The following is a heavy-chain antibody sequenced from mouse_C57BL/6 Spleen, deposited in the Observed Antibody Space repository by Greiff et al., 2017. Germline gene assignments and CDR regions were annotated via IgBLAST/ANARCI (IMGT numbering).Heavy chain of an antibody. CDR3: ARGGSNWYFDV. CDR2: IYPGSGNT. CDR1: GYTFTDYY. J-gene: IGHJ1*03. D-gene: IGHD1-1*02. V-gene: IGHV1-76*01. Sequence: QVQLQQSGAELVRPGASVKLSCKASGYTFTDYYINWVKQRPGQGLEWIARIYPGSGNTYYNEKFKGKATLTAEKSSSTAYMQLSSLTSEDSAVYFCARGGSNWYFDVWGTGTTVTVSS.